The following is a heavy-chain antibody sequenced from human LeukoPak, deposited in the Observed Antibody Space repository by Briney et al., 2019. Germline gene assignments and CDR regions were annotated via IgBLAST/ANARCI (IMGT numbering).Heavy chain of an antibody. J-gene: IGHJ4*02. Sequence: GGSLRLSCAASGFTFSSYWMNWARQAPGEGLEWVANIKRDGSEKYYVDSVKGRFTISRDNAKNLLYQQMNSLRAEDTAVYYCVKTAYGDYGYFDYWGQGTLVTVSS. V-gene: IGHV3-7*03. D-gene: IGHD4-17*01. CDR1: GFTFSSYW. CDR3: VKTAYGDYGYFDY. CDR2: IKRDGSEK.